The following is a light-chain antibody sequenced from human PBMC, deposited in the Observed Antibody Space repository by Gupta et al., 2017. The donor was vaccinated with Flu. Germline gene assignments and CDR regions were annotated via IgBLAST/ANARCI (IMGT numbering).Light chain of an antibody. CDR2: DHN. CDR1: GSNIGNNY. V-gene: IGLV1-51*01. Sequence: SVSTPPLSVSAPHGQQVTFSRSGRGSNIGNNYLSWYQQFPGTTPKLLIYDHNKRPSGIPDRFSGSKSGTSATLGSTGLQTGDEADYYCGTWDNRLSAAVFGGGTQLTVL. J-gene: IGLJ7*01. CDR3: GTWDNRLSAAV.